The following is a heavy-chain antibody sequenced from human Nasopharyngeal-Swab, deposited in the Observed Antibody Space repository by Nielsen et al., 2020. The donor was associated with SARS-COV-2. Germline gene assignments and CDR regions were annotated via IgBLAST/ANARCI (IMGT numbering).Heavy chain of an antibody. CDR3: ARTLNSGYSSSWYNNYYYGMDV. V-gene: IGHV4-34*01. Sequence: SETLSLTCAVYGGSFSGYYWSWIRQPPGKGLEWIGEINHSGSTNYNPSLKSRVTLSVDTSKNQFSLKLSSVTAAETAVYYCARTLNSGYSSSWYNNYYYGMDVWGQGTTVTVSS. CDR2: INHSGST. D-gene: IGHD6-13*01. CDR1: GGSFSGYY. J-gene: IGHJ6*02.